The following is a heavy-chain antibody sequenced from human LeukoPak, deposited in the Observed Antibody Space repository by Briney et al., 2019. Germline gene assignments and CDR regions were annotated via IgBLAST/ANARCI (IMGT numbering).Heavy chain of an antibody. V-gene: IGHV3-23*01. CDR3: ARLGEGYCTNGVCIQ. CDR2: ICGSGGST. Sequence: GGALRLPCAASGFNLNSHGLNWVRQAPGEGLEWGSAICGSGGSTYYADSVKGRFTISRDNAKNSLYLQMNSLRAEDTAVYYCARLGEGYCTNGVCIQWGQGTLVTVSS. CDR1: GFNLNSHG. D-gene: IGHD2-8*01. J-gene: IGHJ4*02.